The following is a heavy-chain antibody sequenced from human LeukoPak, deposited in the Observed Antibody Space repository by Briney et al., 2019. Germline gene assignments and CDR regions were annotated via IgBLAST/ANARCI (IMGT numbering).Heavy chain of an antibody. D-gene: IGHD6-13*01. CDR2: ISSSSSYI. CDR1: GFTFSSYS. CDR3: AIDSGSSSWYGMDALYI. Sequence: GGSLRLSCAASGFTFSSYSMNWVRQAPGKGLEWVSSISSSSSYIYYADSVKGRFTISRDNAKNSLYLQMNSLRAEDTAVYYCAIDSGSSSWYGMDALYIWGQGTMVTVSS. J-gene: IGHJ3*02. V-gene: IGHV3-21*01.